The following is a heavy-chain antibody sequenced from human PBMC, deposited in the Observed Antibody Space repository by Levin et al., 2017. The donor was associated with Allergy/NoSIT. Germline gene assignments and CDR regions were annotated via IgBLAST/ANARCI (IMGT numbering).Heavy chain of an antibody. CDR3: AKDGDRSGYYTRRVRFDY. J-gene: IGHJ4*02. V-gene: IGHV3-23*01. Sequence: GGSLRLSCAASGFTFSSYAMSWVRQAPGKGLEWVSAISGSGGSTYYADSVKGRFTISRDNSKNTLYLQMNSLRAEDTAVYYCAKDGDRSGYYTRRVRFDYWGQGTLVTVSS. CDR2: ISGSGGST. CDR1: GFTFSSYA. D-gene: IGHD3-22*01.